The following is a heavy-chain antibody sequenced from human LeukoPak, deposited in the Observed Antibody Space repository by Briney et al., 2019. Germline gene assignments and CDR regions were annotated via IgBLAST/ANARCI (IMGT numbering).Heavy chain of an antibody. D-gene: IGHD6-13*01. CDR2: IWYDGSNK. CDR3: ARGGHSGRFDP. V-gene: IGHV3-33*01. CDR1: GFTFSSYG. Sequence: GGSLRLSCAASGFTFSSYGMHWVRQAPGKGLEWVAVIWYDGSNKYYADSVKGRFTISRDNSKNTLYLQMNSLRAEDTAVYYCARGGHSGRFDPWGQGTLVTVPS. J-gene: IGHJ5*02.